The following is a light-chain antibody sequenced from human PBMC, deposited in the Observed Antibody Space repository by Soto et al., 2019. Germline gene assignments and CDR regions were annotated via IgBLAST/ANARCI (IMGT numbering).Light chain of an antibody. V-gene: IGKV3-11*01. CDR1: QSFRSY. J-gene: IGKJ5*01. Sequence: EIVLTQSPATLSLSPGERATLSCRASQSFRSYLACYQQKPGQAPRLLIYDASKRATGITARFSGRGSWIDFTLTISSLEPEDFAVYYGQQRSNWPPVITFGQGKRLEI. CDR2: DAS. CDR3: QQRSNWPPVIT.